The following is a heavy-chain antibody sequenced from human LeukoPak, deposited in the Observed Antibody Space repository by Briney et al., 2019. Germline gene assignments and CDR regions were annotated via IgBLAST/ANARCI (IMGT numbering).Heavy chain of an antibody. D-gene: IGHD6-19*01. Sequence: GGSLRLSCAASGFTFSSYAMRWVRQAPGKGLEWVSTISGSGSGCITYYADAVKGRFTISRDNSKHTLYLQMNGLRAEDTAVYYCAKLLAVTNSYYFNYWGQGTLVTVSS. CDR2: ISGSGSGCIT. V-gene: IGHV3-23*01. J-gene: IGHJ4*02. CDR3: AKLLAVTNSYYFNY. CDR1: GFTFSSYA.